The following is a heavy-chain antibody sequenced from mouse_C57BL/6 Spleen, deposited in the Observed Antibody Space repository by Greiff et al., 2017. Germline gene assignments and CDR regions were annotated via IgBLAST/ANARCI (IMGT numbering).Heavy chain of an antibody. J-gene: IGHJ1*03. CDR3: ARCDTTLVEICDV. D-gene: IGHD1-1*01. CDR2: IHPNSGST. CDR1: GYTFTSYW. Sequence: QVQLQQPGAELVKPGASVKLSCKASGYTFTSYWMHWVKQRPGQGLEWIGMIHPNSGSTKYNAKFQGKATLTVDKSSSTAYMQLSSLTSEDSSVYYCARCDTTLVEICDVCGTASTVTVSA. V-gene: IGHV1-64*01.